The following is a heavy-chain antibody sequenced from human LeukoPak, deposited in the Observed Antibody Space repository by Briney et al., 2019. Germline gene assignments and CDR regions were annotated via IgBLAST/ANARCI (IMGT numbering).Heavy chain of an antibody. V-gene: IGHV4-59*08. CDR2: IYNSRST. CDR3: ARRNVLTEGEALDV. J-gene: IGHJ3*01. Sequence: SETLSLTCTVSGGSTSNYYWTWIRQSPGERLEWIGYIYNSRSTNYNPALNSRVTISADASKNQFSLKLNSVTAADTAVYYCARRNVLTEGEALDVWGQGTMVTVSS. D-gene: IGHD3-9*01. CDR1: GGSTSNYY.